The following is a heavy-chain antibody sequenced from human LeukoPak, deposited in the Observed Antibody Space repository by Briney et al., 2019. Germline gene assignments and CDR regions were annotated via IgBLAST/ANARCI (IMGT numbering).Heavy chain of an antibody. J-gene: IGHJ4*02. D-gene: IGHD5-18*01. V-gene: IGHV3-33*01. CDR3: ASDPPTRQYPNSFSLDY. CDR1: GFTFSSYA. Sequence: GGSLRLSCAASGFTFSSYAMHWVRQAPGKGLQWVAVIWYDGSSKYYADSVTGRFTISRDNSKNTLYLQMNSLRAEDTAVYYCASDPPTRQYPNSFSLDYWGQGTLVPVSS. CDR2: IWYDGSSK.